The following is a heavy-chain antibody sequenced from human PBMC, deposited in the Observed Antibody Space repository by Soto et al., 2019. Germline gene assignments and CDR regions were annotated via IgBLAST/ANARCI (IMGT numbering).Heavy chain of an antibody. J-gene: IGHJ6*02. CDR1: GFTVSSNY. D-gene: IGHD2-2*01. V-gene: IGHV3-53*01. CDR2: IYSGGST. Sequence: GGSLRLSCAASGFTVSSNYMSWVRQAPGKGLGWVSVIYSGGSTYYADSVKGRFTISRDNSKNTLYLQMNSLRAEDTAVYYCARDVYCSSTSCSYGMDVWGQGTTVTVSS. CDR3: ARDVYCSSTSCSYGMDV.